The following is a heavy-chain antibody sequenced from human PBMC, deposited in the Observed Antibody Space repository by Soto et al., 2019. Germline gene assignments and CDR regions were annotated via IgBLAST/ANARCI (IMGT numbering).Heavy chain of an antibody. CDR2: IYWDDDK. J-gene: IGHJ4*02. CDR1: GFSLSTNGVG. CDR3: AQRGVEHWLVSVFDY. Sequence: QITLKESGPTLVKPTQTLTLTCTFSGFSLSTNGVGVGWIRQTPGKALEWLAFIYWDDDKLYSPSLQSRLTITKDTSKNEVVLTMTGMDPVDTATYYSAQRGVEHWLVSVFDYWGQGTLVTVSS. V-gene: IGHV2-5*02. D-gene: IGHD6-19*01.